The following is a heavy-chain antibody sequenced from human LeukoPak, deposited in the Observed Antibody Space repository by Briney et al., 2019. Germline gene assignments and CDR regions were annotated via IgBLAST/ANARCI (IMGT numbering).Heavy chain of an antibody. CDR1: GGSFSGYY. Sequence: PSETLSLTCAVYGGSFSGYYWSWIRQPPGKGLEWIGEINHSGSTNYNPSLKSRVTISVDTSKNQFSLKLSSVTAADTAVYYCATLVSGSYGKEGNWFDPWGQGTLVTVSS. CDR3: ATLVSGSYGKEGNWFDP. J-gene: IGHJ5*02. CDR2: INHSGST. D-gene: IGHD3-16*01. V-gene: IGHV4-34*01.